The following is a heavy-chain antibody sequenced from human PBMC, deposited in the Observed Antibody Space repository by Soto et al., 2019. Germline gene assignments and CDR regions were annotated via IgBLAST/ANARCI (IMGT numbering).Heavy chain of an antibody. Sequence: PGGSLRLSCAASGFTFSSYAMSWVRQAPGKGLEWVSAISGSGGSTYYADSVKGRFTISRDNSKNTLYLQMNSLRAEDTAVYYCACTRGMTTVTTPYDYWGQGTLVTVSS. CDR3: ACTRGMTTVTTPYDY. D-gene: IGHD4-4*01. V-gene: IGHV3-23*01. J-gene: IGHJ4*02. CDR2: ISGSGGST. CDR1: GFTFSSYA.